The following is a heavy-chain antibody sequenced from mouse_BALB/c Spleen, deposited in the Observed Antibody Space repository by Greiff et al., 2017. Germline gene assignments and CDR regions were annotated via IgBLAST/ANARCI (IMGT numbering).Heavy chain of an antibody. V-gene: IGHV5-17*02. CDR3: ARLGMITTGDY. D-gene: IGHD2-4*01. CDR2: ISSGSSTI. Sequence: EVMLVESGGGLVQPGGSRKLSCAASGFTFSSFGMHWVRQAPEKGLEWVAYISSGSSTIYYADTVKGRFTISRDNPKNTLFLQMTSLRSEDTAMYYCARLGMITTGDYWGQGTTLTVSS. J-gene: IGHJ2*01. CDR1: GFTFSSFG.